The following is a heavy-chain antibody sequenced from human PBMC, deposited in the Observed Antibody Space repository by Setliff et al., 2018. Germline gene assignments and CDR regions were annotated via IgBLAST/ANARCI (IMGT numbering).Heavy chain of an antibody. D-gene: IGHD3-22*01. CDR3: ARDTRDRYDTSGHYLSLDY. Sequence: ASVKVSCKSSGYTFTNYGITWVRQAPGQGLEWMGWINNYNFNTQYAQKFQGRVTVSTDTSTTTAYMELSSVRFEDTAVYYCARDTRDRYDTSGHYLSLDYWGQGTLVTVSS. V-gene: IGHV1-18*01. J-gene: IGHJ4*02. CDR2: INNYNFNT. CDR1: GYTFTNYG.